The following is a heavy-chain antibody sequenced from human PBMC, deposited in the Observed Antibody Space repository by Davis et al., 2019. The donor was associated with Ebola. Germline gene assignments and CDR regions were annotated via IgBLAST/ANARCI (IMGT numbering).Heavy chain of an antibody. D-gene: IGHD2-2*01. Sequence: GESLKISCAASGFTFSSYSMNWVRQAPGKGLEWVSSISSSSSYIYYADSVKGRFTISRDNAKNSLYLQMNSLRAEDTAVYYCARGRGYCSSTSCFIMDVWGQGTTVTVSS. J-gene: IGHJ6*02. CDR3: ARGRGYCSSTSCFIMDV. CDR2: ISSSSSYI. CDR1: GFTFSSYS. V-gene: IGHV3-21*04.